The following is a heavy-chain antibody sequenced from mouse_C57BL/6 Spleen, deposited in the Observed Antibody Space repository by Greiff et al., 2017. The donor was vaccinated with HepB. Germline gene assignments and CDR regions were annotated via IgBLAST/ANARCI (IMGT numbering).Heavy chain of an antibody. J-gene: IGHJ2*01. CDR2: IHPNSSST. CDR3: AREVGARYFDY. CDR1: GYTFTSYW. D-gene: IGHD1-3*01. Sequence: QVQLQQPGAELVKPGASVTLSCKASGYTFTSYWMHWVKQRPGQGLEWIGMIHPNSSSTNYNEKFKSKATLTVDKSSSTAYMQLSSLTSADSAVYYCAREVGARYFDYWGQGTTLTVSS. V-gene: IGHV1-64*01.